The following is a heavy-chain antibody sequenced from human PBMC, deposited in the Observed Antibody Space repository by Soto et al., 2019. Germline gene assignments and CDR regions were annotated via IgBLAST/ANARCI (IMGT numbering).Heavy chain of an antibody. CDR3: ARGYYYGSGSYYLDYYYYGMDV. CDR2: IYTSGST. J-gene: IGHJ6*02. Sequence: SETLSLTCTVSGGSISSYYWSWIRQPAGKGLEWIGRIYTSGSTNYNPSLKSRVTMSVDTSKNQFSLKLSSVTAADTAVYYCARGYYYGSGSYYLDYYYYGMDVWGQGTTVTVPS. CDR1: GGSISSYY. D-gene: IGHD3-10*01. V-gene: IGHV4-4*07.